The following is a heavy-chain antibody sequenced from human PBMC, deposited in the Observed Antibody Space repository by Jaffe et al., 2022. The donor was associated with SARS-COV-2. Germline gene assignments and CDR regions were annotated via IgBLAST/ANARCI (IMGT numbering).Heavy chain of an antibody. CDR2: ISGSGGST. V-gene: IGHV3-23*01. J-gene: IGHJ4*02. CDR3: AKPPEPTQRGDYYFDY. CDR1: GFTFSSYA. Sequence: EVQLLESGGGLVQPGGSLRLSCAASGFTFSSYAMSWVRQAPGKGLEWVSAISGSGGSTYYADSVKGRFTISRDNSKNTLYLQMNSLRAEDTAVYYCAKPPEPTQRGDYYFDYWGQGTLVTVSS. D-gene: IGHD3-16*01.